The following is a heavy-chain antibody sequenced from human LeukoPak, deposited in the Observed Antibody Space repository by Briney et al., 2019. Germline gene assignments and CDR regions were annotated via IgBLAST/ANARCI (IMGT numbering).Heavy chain of an antibody. D-gene: IGHD2-15*01. CDR3: ARGVVVAATPLFDY. CDR2: INPNSGGT. J-gene: IGHJ4*02. CDR1: GYTFTGYY. Sequence: ASVKVSCKASGYTFTGYYMHWVRQAPGQGLEWMGWINPNSGGTNYAQKFQGRVTMTRDTSISTAYMELSRLRSDDAAVYYCARGVVVAATPLFDYWGQGTLVTVSS. V-gene: IGHV1-2*02.